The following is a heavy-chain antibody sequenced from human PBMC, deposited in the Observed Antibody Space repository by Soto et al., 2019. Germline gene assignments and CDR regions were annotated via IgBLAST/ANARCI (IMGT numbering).Heavy chain of an antibody. Sequence: LSLTCTVSGGSISSYYWSWIRQPAGKGLEWIGRLYTSGSTNYNPSLKSRVTMSLDTSKNHFSLKLSSVTAADTAVYYCARELIVGGTSWDYWGQGTLVTVSS. J-gene: IGHJ4*02. V-gene: IGHV4-4*07. CDR1: GGSISSYY. CDR2: LYTSGST. D-gene: IGHD3-16*01. CDR3: ARELIVGGTSWDY.